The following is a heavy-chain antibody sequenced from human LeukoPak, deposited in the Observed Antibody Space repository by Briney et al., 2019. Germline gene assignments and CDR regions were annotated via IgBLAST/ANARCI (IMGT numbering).Heavy chain of an antibody. CDR1: GGSISTSNYY. CDR2: IFYSGST. J-gene: IGHJ5*02. D-gene: IGHD3-16*01. CDR3: ARGPMITVKGERWFDP. V-gene: IGHV4-39*07. Sequence: PSETLSLTCTVSGGSISTSNYYWGWIRQPPGKGLEWIGNIFYSGSTYYSPSLRSRVTISLDTSRNQFSLKLSSVTAADTAVYYCARGPMITVKGERWFDPWGQGTLVTVSS.